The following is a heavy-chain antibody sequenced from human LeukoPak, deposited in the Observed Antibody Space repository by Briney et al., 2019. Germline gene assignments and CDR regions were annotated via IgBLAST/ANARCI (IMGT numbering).Heavy chain of an antibody. Sequence: SETLSLTCTVSGGSISSYYWSWIRQPPGKGLEWIGYIYYSGSINYNPSLKSRVTISVDTSKNQFSLKLSSVTAADTAVYYCARSVWFGELLWGQGTLVTVSS. CDR1: GGSISSYY. V-gene: IGHV4-59*01. CDR3: ARSVWFGELL. J-gene: IGHJ4*02. D-gene: IGHD3-10*01. CDR2: IYYSGSI.